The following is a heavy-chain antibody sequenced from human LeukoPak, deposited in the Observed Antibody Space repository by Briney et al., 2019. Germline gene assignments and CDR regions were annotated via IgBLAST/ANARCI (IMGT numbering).Heavy chain of an antibody. V-gene: IGHV3-53*01. J-gene: IGHJ4*02. CDR2: IFGGGKT. D-gene: IGHD6-13*01. Sequence: PGGSLRLSCAVSGFXVSSNHMGWVRQAPGKGREWVSDIFGGGKTSYAGAVEGRVTLSRDNSKNTLYLQMIRLRVADAAVYYCAAWRGSSWFDYWGQGTLVTVSS. CDR1: GFXVSSNH. CDR3: AAWRGSSWFDY.